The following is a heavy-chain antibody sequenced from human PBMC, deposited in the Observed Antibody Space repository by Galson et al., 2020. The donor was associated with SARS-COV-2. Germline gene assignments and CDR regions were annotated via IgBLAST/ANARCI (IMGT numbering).Heavy chain of an antibody. D-gene: IGHD6-13*01. CDR2: ISAYNGNT. Sequence: ASVKVSCKASGYTFTSYGISWVRQAPGHGLEWMGWISAYNGNTNYAQKLQGRVTMTTDTSTSTAYMELRSLRSDDTSVYYCARSSSWLYYFDYWGQGTLVTVSS. CDR3: ARSSSWLYYFDY. V-gene: IGHV1-18*01. CDR1: GYTFTSYG. J-gene: IGHJ4*02.